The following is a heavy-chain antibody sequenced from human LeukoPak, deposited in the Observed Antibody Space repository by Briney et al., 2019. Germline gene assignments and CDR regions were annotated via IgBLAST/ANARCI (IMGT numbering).Heavy chain of an antibody. J-gene: IGHJ4*02. D-gene: IGHD1-26*01. V-gene: IGHV4-39*07. CDR2: IYYSGGT. CDR3: AREELGATRYYFDY. Sequence: SETLSLTCTVSGDSISTSRYYWGWFRQPPGRGLEWIGSIYYSGGTYYNPSLKIRVTISVDTSKNQFSLKLSSVTAADTAVYYCAREELGATRYYFDYWGQGTLVTVSS. CDR1: GDSISTSRYY.